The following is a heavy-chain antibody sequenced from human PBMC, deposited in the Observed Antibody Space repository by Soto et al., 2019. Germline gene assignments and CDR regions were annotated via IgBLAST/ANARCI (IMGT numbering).Heavy chain of an antibody. CDR2: IIPIFGTA. CDR3: AGALVSGIGGATGCFDP. J-gene: IGHJ5*02. V-gene: IGHV1-69*06. D-gene: IGHD1-1*01. CDR1: GGTFSSYA. Sequence: QVQLVQSGAEVKKPGSSVKVSCKASGGTFSSYAISWVRQAPGQGLEWMGGIIPIFGTANYAQKFQGRVTITGEKSTSTDYRGLSILRSEDTAVYYCAGALVSGIGGATGCFDPWGQGPLVPVSS.